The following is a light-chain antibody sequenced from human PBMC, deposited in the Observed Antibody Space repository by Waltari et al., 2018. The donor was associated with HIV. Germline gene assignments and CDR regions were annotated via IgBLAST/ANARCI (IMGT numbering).Light chain of an antibody. CDR2: SNN. Sequence: QSVLTQPPSVSGTPGQRVTISCSGGSSNIGDNAVSWYQQFPGTAPKLLIYSNNQRPSGVPDRVSGSKSGTSASLAISGLQSEDEADYYCATLDDSLNGPVFGGGTKVTVL. CDR3: ATLDDSLNGPV. CDR1: SSNIGDNA. V-gene: IGLV1-44*01. J-gene: IGLJ2*01.